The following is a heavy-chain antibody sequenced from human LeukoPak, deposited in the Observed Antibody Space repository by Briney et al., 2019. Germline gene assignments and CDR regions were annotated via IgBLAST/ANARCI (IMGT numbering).Heavy chain of an antibody. CDR3: ARDPYYDFWSGLPPYFDY. Sequence: GRSLRLSCAASGFTFSSCGMHWVRQAPGKGLEWVAVIWYDGSNKYYADSVKGRFTISRDNSKNTLYLQMNSLRAEDTAVYYCARDPYYDFWSGLPPYFDYWGQGTLVTVSS. V-gene: IGHV3-33*01. CDR2: IWYDGSNK. CDR1: GFTFSSCG. J-gene: IGHJ4*02. D-gene: IGHD3-3*01.